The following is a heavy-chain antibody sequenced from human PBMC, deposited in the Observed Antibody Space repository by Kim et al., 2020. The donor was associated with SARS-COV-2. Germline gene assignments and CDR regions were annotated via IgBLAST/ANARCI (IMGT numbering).Heavy chain of an antibody. D-gene: IGHD3-10*01. CDR2: IIPIFGTA. CDR3: ARTMVRGNPMLSYYYGMDV. V-gene: IGHV1-69*13. J-gene: IGHJ6*02. Sequence: SVKVSCKASGGTFSSYAISWVRQAPGQGLEWMGGIIPIFGTANYAQKFQGRVTITADESTSTAYMELSSLRSEDTAVYYCARTMVRGNPMLSYYYGMDVWGQGTTVTVSS. CDR1: GGTFSSYA.